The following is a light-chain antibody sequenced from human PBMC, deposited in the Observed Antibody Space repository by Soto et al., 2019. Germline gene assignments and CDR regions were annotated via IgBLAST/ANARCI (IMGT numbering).Light chain of an antibody. V-gene: IGLV5-37*01. CDR3: MIWPSNAVV. Sequence: QSVLTQPPSSSASPGESASLTCTLPSDINVGSYNIYGYQQKPGSPPRYLLYYYSDSDKGQGSGVPSRFSGSKDASANTGILLSSGLQSEDEADYYCMIWPSNAVVFGGGTKVTVL. J-gene: IGLJ2*01. CDR1: SDINVGSYN. CDR2: YYSDSDK.